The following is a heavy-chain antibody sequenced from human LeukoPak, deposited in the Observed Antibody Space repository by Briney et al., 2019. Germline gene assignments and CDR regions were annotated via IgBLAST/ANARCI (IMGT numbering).Heavy chain of an antibody. CDR3: ARGRGCSGGSCYADY. CDR2: VYYGGST. Sequence: SETLSLTCTVSGGSISTYYWSWIRQPPGMGLAWIGYVYYGGSTSYSPSLKSRVTISVDTSKNQFSLKLSSVTAADTAVYYCARGRGCSGGSCYADYWGQGTLVTVSS. D-gene: IGHD2-15*01. J-gene: IGHJ4*02. CDR1: GGSISTYY. V-gene: IGHV4-59*01.